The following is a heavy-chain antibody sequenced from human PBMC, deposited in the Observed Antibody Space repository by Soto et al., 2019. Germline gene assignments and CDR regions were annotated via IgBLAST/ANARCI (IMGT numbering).Heavy chain of an antibody. V-gene: IGHV5-51*01. CDR1: GYSFTCYW. J-gene: IGHJ4*02. CDR3: ARRLRGGYCSSTSCYSFDY. D-gene: IGHD2-2*01. CDR2: IYPGDSDT. Sequence: GEALKISCKGSGYSFTCYWIGWVRQMPGKGLEWMGIIYPGDSDTRYSPSFQGQVTISADKSISTAYLQWSSLKASDTAMYYCARRLRGGYCSSTSCYSFDYWGQGTLVTVSS.